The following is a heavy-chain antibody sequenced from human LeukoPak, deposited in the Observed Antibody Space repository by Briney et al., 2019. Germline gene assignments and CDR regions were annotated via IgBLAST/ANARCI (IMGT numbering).Heavy chain of an antibody. CDR2: ISSSGGYI. J-gene: IGHJ3*02. CDR3: ASRNQYCGGDCFWAFDI. D-gene: IGHD2-21*02. CDR1: GFTFSRYS. V-gene: IGHV3-21*01. Sequence: PGGSLRLSCGASGFTFSRYSMNWVRQAPGKGLEWVSSISSSGGYIYYADSVKGRFTISRDNAKNSLYLQMSSLRAEDTAVYYCASRNQYCGGDCFWAFDIWGQGTMVTVSS.